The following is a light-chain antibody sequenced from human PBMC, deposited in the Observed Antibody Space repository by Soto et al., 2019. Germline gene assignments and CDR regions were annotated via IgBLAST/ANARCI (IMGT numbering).Light chain of an antibody. Sequence: QAVVTQSPSVSAAPGQKVTISCSGSSSNIGNNYVSWYRQLPGTAPKLLIYDNNKRPSGIPDRFSGSKSGTSGTLDITGLQTGDEADYYCATWDGSLPGEVFGGGTKVTVL. J-gene: IGLJ2*01. CDR3: ATWDGSLPGEV. CDR2: DNN. V-gene: IGLV1-51*01. CDR1: SSNIGNNY.